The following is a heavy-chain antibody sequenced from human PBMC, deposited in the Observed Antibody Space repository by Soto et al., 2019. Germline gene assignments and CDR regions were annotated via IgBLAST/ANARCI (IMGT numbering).Heavy chain of an antibody. D-gene: IGHD2-21*02. J-gene: IGHJ3*02. V-gene: IGHV4-39*01. CDR1: GGSISGSSYY. CDR3: ARGPHIVVATGAFDI. CDR2: VYYSGST. Sequence: PSETLSLTCTVSGGSISGSSYYWGWIRQPPGKGLEWIGNVYYSGSTYYNPSLKSRVTISVDTSKNQFSLKMNSVTAADTAVYYCARGPHIVVATGAFDIWGQGTMVTVSS.